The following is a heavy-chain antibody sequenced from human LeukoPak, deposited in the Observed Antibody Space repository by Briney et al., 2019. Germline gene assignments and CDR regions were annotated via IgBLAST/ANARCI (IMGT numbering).Heavy chain of an antibody. V-gene: IGHV1-24*01. D-gene: IGHD2-15*01. Sequence: ASVKVSCKVSGYTLTELSMHWVRQAPGKGLEWMGGFDPEDGETIYAQKFQGRVTMTEDTSTDTAYMELSSLRSEDTAVYYCATETSMSTVVAATPAEYFQHWGQGTLVTVSS. CDR1: GYTLTELS. CDR3: ATETSMSTVVAATPAEYFQH. CDR2: FDPEDGET. J-gene: IGHJ1*01.